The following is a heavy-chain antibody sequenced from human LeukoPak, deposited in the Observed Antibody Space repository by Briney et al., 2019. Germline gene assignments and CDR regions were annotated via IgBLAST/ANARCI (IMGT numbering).Heavy chain of an antibody. J-gene: IGHJ6*02. Sequence: PGGSLRLSCAASGFTFSSYAMSWVRQAPGKGLEWVSAISGSGGSTYYADSVKGRFTIPRDNSKNTLYLQMNSLRAEDTAEYYCAKTEYSGHDRMDLWGQGTTVTVSS. D-gene: IGHD5-12*01. CDR1: GFTFSSYA. CDR2: ISGSGGST. CDR3: AKTEYSGHDRMDL. V-gene: IGHV3-23*01.